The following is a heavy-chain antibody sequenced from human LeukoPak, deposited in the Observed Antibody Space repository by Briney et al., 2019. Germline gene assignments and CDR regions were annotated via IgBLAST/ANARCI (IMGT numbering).Heavy chain of an antibody. CDR2: IYYSGNT. Sequence: EPSETLSLTCTVSGGFISIYYWSWIRQPPGKGLECIGYIYYSGNTNYNPSLKSRVTLSVDTSKNQFSLKLSYVTAGDPAVFYCARGRSYEILTGSPEPFDYWGQGTLVTVSS. CDR1: GGFISIYY. D-gene: IGHD3-9*01. V-gene: IGHV4-59*01. CDR3: ARGRSYEILTGSPEPFDY. J-gene: IGHJ4*02.